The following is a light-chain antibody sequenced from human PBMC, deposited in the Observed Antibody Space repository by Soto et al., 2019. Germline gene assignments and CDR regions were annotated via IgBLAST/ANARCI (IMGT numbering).Light chain of an antibody. CDR2: GAS. CDR3: QQRSNWPPALS. Sequence: EIVLTQSPATLSVSPGDRATLSCRASQTVSSNLAWYQQRPGQAPRLLIYGASTRATGIPARFSGSGSGTEFTLTISSLEPEDFAVYYCQQRSNWPPALSFGGGTKVDIK. J-gene: IGKJ4*01. CDR1: QTVSSN. V-gene: IGKV3-15*01.